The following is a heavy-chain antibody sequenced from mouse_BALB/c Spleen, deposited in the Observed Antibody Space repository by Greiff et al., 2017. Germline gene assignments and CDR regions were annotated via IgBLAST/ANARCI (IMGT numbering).Heavy chain of an antibody. CDR2: IWSGGST. D-gene: IGHD1-2*01. CDR3: ARANSLLRLGNFDV. CDR1: GFSLTSYG. Sequence: VKLLESGPGLVQPSQSLSITCTVSGFSLTSYGVHWVRQSPGKGLEWLGGIWSGGSTAYNAAFISRLSISKYNAKSHVFFKMNSLQANDTAIYYCARANSLLRLGNFDVWGAGTTVTVSA. V-gene: IGHV2-2*02. J-gene: IGHJ1*01.